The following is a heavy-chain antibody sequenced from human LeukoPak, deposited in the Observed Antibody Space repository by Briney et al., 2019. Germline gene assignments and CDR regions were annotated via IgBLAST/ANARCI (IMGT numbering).Heavy chain of an antibody. Sequence: GASVKVSCKASGGTFSSYAISWVRQAPGQGLEWMGGIIPIFGTANYAQKFQGRVTITADESTSTAYMELSSLRSEDTAVYYCARESPYSSSWWAVGSNWFDPWGQGTLVTVSS. CDR2: IIPIFGTA. J-gene: IGHJ5*02. CDR1: GGTFSSYA. CDR3: ARESPYSSSWWAVGSNWFDP. D-gene: IGHD6-13*01. V-gene: IGHV1-69*13.